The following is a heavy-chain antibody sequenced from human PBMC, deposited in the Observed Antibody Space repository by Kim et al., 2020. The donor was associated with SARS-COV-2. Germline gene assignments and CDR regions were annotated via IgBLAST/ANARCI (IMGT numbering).Heavy chain of an antibody. CDR3: ARDRGIAAAGTNY. V-gene: IGHV1-3*01. J-gene: IGHJ4*02. Sequence: SSQQFQGRVPITRDTSASTAYMELSSLRSEDTAVYYCARDRGIAAAGTNYWGQGTLVTVSS. D-gene: IGHD6-13*01.